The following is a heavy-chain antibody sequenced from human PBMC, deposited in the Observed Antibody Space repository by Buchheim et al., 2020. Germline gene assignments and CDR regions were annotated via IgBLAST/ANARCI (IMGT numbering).Heavy chain of an antibody. Sequence: EVQLVESGGGLVQPGGSLRLSCAASGFTFSSYWMHWVRQAPGKGLVWVSRINSDGSSTSYADSVKGRFTISRDNAKNTLYLQMNSLRAEDTAVYYCARDGGMNDFWSGYYDYYYYGMDVWGQGTT. J-gene: IGHJ6*02. CDR1: GFTFSSYW. V-gene: IGHV3-74*01. CDR3: ARDGGMNDFWSGYYDYYYYGMDV. D-gene: IGHD3-3*01. CDR2: INSDGSST.